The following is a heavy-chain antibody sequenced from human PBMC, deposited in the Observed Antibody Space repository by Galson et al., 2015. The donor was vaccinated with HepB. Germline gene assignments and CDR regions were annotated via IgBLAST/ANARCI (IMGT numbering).Heavy chain of an antibody. V-gene: IGHV3-30*18. D-gene: IGHD2-2*01. CDR1: GFTFSSYA. CDR3: AKQGPSCSSTSCYAIFDY. Sequence: SLRLSCAASGFTFSSYAMHWVRQAPGKGLEWVAVISYDGSNKYYADSVKGRLTISRDNSKNTLYLQMNSLRAEDTAVYYCAKQGPSCSSTSCYAIFDYWGQGTLVTVSS. CDR2: ISYDGSNK. J-gene: IGHJ4*02.